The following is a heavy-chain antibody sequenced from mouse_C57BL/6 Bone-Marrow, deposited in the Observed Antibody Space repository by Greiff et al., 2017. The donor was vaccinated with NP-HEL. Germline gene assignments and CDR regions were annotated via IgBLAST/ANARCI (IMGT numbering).Heavy chain of an antibody. Sequence: QVTLKVSGPGILQPSQTLSLTCSFSGFSLSTFGMGVGWIRQPSGKGLEWLAHIWWDDDKYYNPALKSRLTISKATSKNQVFLKSANVDTADTATYYGARIWPHYYGSSHWYFDVWGTGTTVTVSS. J-gene: IGHJ1*03. D-gene: IGHD1-1*01. CDR3: ARIWPHYYGSSHWYFDV. CDR2: IWWDDDK. V-gene: IGHV8-8*01. CDR1: GFSLSTFGMG.